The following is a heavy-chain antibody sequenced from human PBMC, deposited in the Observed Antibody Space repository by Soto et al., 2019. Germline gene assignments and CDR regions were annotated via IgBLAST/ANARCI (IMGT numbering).Heavy chain of an antibody. CDR3: ARHHDMFDSPTRSPQFYHGMDV. V-gene: IGHV4-61*03. D-gene: IGHD3-10*02. Sequence: SETLSLTCSVSGGSVSSFSYYWIWIRQPPGRRPEWIGYIHHSGATQYNPSRSDRVSISADTSKNHLALRLNSVAAADTAVYYYARHHDMFDSPTRSPQFYHGMDVWGQGTTVPVSS. CDR2: IHHSGAT. J-gene: IGHJ6*02. CDR1: GGSVSSFSYY.